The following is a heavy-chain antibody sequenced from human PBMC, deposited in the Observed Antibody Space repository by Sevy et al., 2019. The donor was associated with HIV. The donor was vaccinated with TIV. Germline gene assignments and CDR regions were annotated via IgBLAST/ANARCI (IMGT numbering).Heavy chain of an antibody. CDR2: IRPDGSET. J-gene: IGHJ4*02. Sequence: GGSLRRSCAASGLTFSTSWMKWVRQAPGKGLECVANIRPDGSETYYADSVRGRFTISRDNARDSVFLQMNSLRVEDTAVYYCARVSSAGGGDYWGQGVLVTVSS. V-gene: IGHV3-7*01. CDR1: GLTFSTSW. D-gene: IGHD6-13*01. CDR3: ARVSSAGGGDY.